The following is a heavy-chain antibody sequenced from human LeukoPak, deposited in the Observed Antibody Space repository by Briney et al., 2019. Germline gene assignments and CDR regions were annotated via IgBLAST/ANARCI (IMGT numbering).Heavy chain of an antibody. CDR2: INLDGNGR. CDR3: VKVAKYYYGSETYYFFEH. D-gene: IGHD3-10*01. CDR1: GFFFSNYW. J-gene: IGHJ4*02. Sequence: GGSLRLSCAASGFFFSNYWMSWVRQAQGKGLEWVANINLDGNGRFYVDSVKGRFTISRDNAKNSLDLQMNSLRVEDTGIYYCVKVAKYYYGSETYYFFEHWGQGTPVTASS. V-gene: IGHV3-7*01.